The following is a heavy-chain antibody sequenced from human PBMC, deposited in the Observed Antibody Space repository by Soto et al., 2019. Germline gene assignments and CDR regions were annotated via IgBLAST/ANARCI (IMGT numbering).Heavy chain of an antibody. CDR3: AKNQHAMAHDY. V-gene: IGHV3-23*01. CDR2: ISSSGGST. Sequence: GGSLRLSCAASGFTFSNYAMSWVRQAPGKELEWVSSISSSGGSTDYADSVKGRFTISRDNSQNTLYLQMNSLRAEDTAIYFCAKNQHAMAHDYWGPGTLVTVSS. D-gene: IGHD2-8*01. CDR1: GFTFSNYA. J-gene: IGHJ4*02.